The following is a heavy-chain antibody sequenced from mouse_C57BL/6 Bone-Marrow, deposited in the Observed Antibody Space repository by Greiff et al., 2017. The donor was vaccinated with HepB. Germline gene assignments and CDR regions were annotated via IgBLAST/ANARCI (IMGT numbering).Heavy chain of an antibody. CDR2: IDPSDSYT. CDR3: AREGGVVAHFDY. J-gene: IGHJ2*01. Sequence: VQLQQPGAELVMPGASVKLSCKASGYTFTSYWMHWVKQRPGQGLEWIGEIDPSDSYTNYNQKFKGKSTLTVDKSSSNAYMQLSSQTSEDSAVYYGAREGGVVAHFDYWGQGTTLTVSS. D-gene: IGHD1-1*01. CDR1: GYTFTSYW. V-gene: IGHV1-69*01.